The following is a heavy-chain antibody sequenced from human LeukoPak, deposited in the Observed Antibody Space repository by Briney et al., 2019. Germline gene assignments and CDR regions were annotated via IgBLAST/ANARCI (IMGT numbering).Heavy chain of an antibody. CDR2: ISSSSSYI. D-gene: IGHD3-3*01. CDR1: GFTFSSYS. CDR3: GSSGFWSGYHYMDV. J-gene: IGHJ6*03. V-gene: IGHV3-21*01. Sequence: PGGSLRLSCAASGFTFSSYSMNWVRQAPGKGLEWVSSISSSSSYIYYADSVKGRFTISRDNAKNSLYLQMNSLRAEDTAVYYCGSSGFWSGYHYMDVWGKGTTVTVSS.